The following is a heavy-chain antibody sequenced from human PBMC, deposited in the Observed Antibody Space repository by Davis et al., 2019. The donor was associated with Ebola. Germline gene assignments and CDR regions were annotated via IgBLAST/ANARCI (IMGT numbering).Heavy chain of an antibody. CDR2: IYYSGRT. CDR1: GGSISSGVYS. Sequence: MPSETLSLTCAVSGGSISSGVYSWSWIRQPPGMGLEWIGCIYYSGRTHYSPSLKSRVTISVDASKNQFSLKLSSVTAADTAVYYCARLGWKSDYWGQGALVTVSS. J-gene: IGHJ4*02. V-gene: IGHV4-30-4*07. CDR3: ARLGWKSDY. D-gene: IGHD6-19*01.